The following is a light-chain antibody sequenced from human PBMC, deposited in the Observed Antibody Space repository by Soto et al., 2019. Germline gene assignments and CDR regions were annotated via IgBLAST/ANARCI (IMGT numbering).Light chain of an antibody. CDR2: EVS. J-gene: IGLJ1*01. CDR3: CSFAGSTTYV. V-gene: IGLV2-23*02. Sequence: QSVLTQPASVSGSPGQSITISCTGTSSDVGSYNLVSWYQQHPGKAPKLMIYEVSKRPAGVSNRFSGSKSGNTASLTISGLRAEDEADFSCCSFAGSTTYVFGTGTKVPV. CDR1: SSDVGSYNL.